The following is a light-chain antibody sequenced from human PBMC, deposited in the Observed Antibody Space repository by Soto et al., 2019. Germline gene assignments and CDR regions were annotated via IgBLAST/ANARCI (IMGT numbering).Light chain of an antibody. CDR3: HQRQSWPRT. CDR1: QYINTR. Sequence: EVVLTQSPATLSSFQGDRVTLSCRASQYINTRLAWYQHRPGQAPRLLIYQTSIRAAGIPARFSASGSGTDFTLTISDVQPEDFALYYCHQRQSWPRTFGQGTKV. V-gene: IGKV3-11*01. J-gene: IGKJ1*01. CDR2: QTS.